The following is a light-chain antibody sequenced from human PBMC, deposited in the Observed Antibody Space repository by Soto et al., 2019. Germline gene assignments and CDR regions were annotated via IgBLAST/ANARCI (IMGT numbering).Light chain of an antibody. CDR1: QSVSSSY. Sequence: IVLTQSPGTLSLAPGERATLCFRASQSVSSSYLAWYQQKPGQAPRLLIYGASKRATGFPARFSGSGSGTDFTLTISSLQSEDFAVYYCQQYNNWPWTFGQGTKVDI. CDR3: QQYNNWPWT. CDR2: GAS. J-gene: IGKJ1*01. V-gene: IGKV3-15*01.